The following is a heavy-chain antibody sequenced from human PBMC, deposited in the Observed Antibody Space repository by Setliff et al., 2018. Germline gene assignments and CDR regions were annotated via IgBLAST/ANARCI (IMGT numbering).Heavy chain of an antibody. D-gene: IGHD3-16*01. V-gene: IGHV1-2*04. CDR1: GYTFTSYG. CDR3: ARDGGEY. J-gene: IGHJ4*02. CDR2: INPNSGGT. Sequence: GASVKVSCKASGYTFTSYGISWVRQAPGQGLEWMGWINPNSGGTNYAQKFQGWVTMTRDTSISTAYMELSRLRSDDTAVYYCARDGGEYWGQGTLVTVSS.